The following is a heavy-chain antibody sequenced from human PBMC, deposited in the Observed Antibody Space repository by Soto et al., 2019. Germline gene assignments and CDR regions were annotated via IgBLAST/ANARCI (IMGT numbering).Heavy chain of an antibody. CDR1: GFTFSSYG. J-gene: IGHJ4*02. D-gene: IGHD1-7*01. Sequence: GGSLRLSCAASGFTFSSYGMHWVRQAPGKGLEWVAVISYDGSNKYYADSVKGRFTISRDNSKNTLYLQMNSLRAEDTAVYYCAKGVGWNYATIDYWGQGTLVTVSS. V-gene: IGHV3-30*18. CDR2: ISYDGSNK. CDR3: AKGVGWNYATIDY.